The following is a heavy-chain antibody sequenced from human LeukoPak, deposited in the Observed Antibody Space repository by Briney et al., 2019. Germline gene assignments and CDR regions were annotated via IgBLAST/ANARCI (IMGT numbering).Heavy chain of an antibody. D-gene: IGHD3-16*01. Sequence: PSETLSLTCAVYGGSFRGYFWSWIRQPPGKGLEWIGELNPSGGTNYNASLKSRITISVDTSKNQFSLNLASVTAADTAVYYCARIAFGGYIVAQDYWGQGTLVIVSP. J-gene: IGHJ4*02. V-gene: IGHV4-34*01. CDR1: GGSFRGYF. CDR3: ARIAFGGYIVAQDY. CDR2: LNPSGGT.